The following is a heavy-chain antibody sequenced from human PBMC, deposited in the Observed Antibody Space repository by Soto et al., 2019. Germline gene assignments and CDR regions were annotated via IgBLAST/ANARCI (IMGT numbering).Heavy chain of an antibody. V-gene: IGHV3-48*01. CDR3: ARESYCSSTSCHSDPFDI. Sequence: EVQLVESGGGLVQPGGSLRISCAASGFTFRSYSMNWVSQAPGKGLEWVSYISSGSSTKYYADSVKGRFTISRDNAKDSLYLQMNSLRADDTAVYYCARESYCSSTSCHSDPFDIWGQGTMVTVSS. D-gene: IGHD2-2*01. CDR1: GFTFRSYS. CDR2: ISSGSSTK. J-gene: IGHJ3*02.